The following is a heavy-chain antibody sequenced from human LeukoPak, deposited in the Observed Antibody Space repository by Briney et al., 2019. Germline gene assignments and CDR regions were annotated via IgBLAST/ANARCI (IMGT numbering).Heavy chain of an antibody. CDR3: TRGSDTIFGVSRDGFDY. CDR2: IRSKAYGGTT. Sequence: GGSLRLSCTASGFTLGDYVMSWFRQAPGKGLEWVGFIRSKAYGGTTEYAASVKGRFIISRDDSKSIAYLQMYSLKSEDTAVYYCTRGSDTIFGVSRDGFDYWGQGTLVTVSS. J-gene: IGHJ4*02. CDR1: GFTLGDYV. V-gene: IGHV3-49*03. D-gene: IGHD3-3*01.